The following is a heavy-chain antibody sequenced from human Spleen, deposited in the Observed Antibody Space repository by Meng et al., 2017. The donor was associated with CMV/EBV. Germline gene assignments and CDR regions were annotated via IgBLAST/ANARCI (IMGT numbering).Heavy chain of an antibody. D-gene: IGHD2-2*01. CDR3: SRGGDIIVVPAGAMDY. CDR2: INPSDGTT. J-gene: IGHJ4*02. Sequence: GQAPGQGLEWMGIINPSDGTTSYAQKFQGRVTMTRDTSTSTVYMELSSLRFEDTAVYYCSRGGDIIVVPAGAMDYWGQGTLVTVSS. V-gene: IGHV1-46*01.